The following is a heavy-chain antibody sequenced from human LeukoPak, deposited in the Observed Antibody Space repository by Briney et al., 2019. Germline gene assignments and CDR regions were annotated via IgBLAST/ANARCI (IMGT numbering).Heavy chain of an antibody. CDR1: GFTFSSYS. V-gene: IGHV3-21*01. D-gene: IGHD4-17*01. CDR3: ARAPRGTVPEYFDL. CDR2: ISSSSSYI. Sequence: TGGSLRLSCAASGFTFSSYSMNWVRQAPGKGLEWVSSISSSSSYIYYADSVKGRFTISRDNAKNSLYLQMNSLRAEDTAVYYCARAPRGTVPEYFDLWGRGTLVTVSS. J-gene: IGHJ2*01.